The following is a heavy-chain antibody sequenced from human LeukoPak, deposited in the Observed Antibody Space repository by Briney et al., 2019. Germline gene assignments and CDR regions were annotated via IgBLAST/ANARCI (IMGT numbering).Heavy chain of an antibody. CDR1: GYSFTTYW. J-gene: IGHJ4*02. Sequence: EQSLKISCKGSGYSFTTYWIAWVRQMPGRGLEWMGIISPDDSDIRYSPSFQGHVTISADKSISTAYLQWSSLQASDTAMYYCARHEGGGSYYSYWGQGTLVTVSS. D-gene: IGHD1-26*01. CDR3: ARHEGGGSYYSY. CDR2: ISPDDSDI. V-gene: IGHV5-51*01.